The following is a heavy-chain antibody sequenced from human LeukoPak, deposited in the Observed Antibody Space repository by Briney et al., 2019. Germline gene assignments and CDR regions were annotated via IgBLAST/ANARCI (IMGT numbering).Heavy chain of an antibody. D-gene: IGHD4-17*01. CDR3: AGTDYGDYSTGYYGMDV. CDR2: IYSGWST. V-gene: IGHV3-66*01. Sequence: GGSLRLSCAASGFIVSSNYMSWVRQAPGKGLEWVSVIYSGWSTYYPDSVKGRFTISRDNSKNTLYLQMNSLRAEDTAVYYCAGTDYGDYSTGYYGMDVWGQGTTVTVSS. J-gene: IGHJ6*02. CDR1: GFIVSSNY.